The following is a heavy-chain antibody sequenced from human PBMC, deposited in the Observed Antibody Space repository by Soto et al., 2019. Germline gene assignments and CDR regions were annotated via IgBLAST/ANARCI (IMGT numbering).Heavy chain of an antibody. CDR2: ISSSSSYI. Sequence: EVQLVESGGGLVKPGGSLRLSCAASGFTFSSYSMNWVRQAPGKGLEWVSSISSSSSYIYYADSVKGRFTISRDNAKNSLYLHMNSLRAEDTAVYYCARDPGYSGYGGDYWGQGTLVTVSS. CDR1: GFTFSSYS. J-gene: IGHJ4*02. V-gene: IGHV3-21*01. D-gene: IGHD5-12*01. CDR3: ARDPGYSGYGGDY.